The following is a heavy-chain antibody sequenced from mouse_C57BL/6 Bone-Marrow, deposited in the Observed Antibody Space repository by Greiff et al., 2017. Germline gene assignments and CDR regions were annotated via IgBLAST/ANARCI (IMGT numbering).Heavy chain of an antibody. D-gene: IGHD4-1*01. V-gene: IGHV1-81*01. Sequence: QVHVKQSGAELARPGASVTLSCKASGYTFTSYGISWVKQRTGQGLEWIGEIYPRSGNTYYNDKFKGKATLTADKSSSTAYMELRSLTSEDAAVDFCAALLGRRGYWGQGTTLTVSS. CDR1: GYTFTSYG. CDR3: AALLGRRGY. J-gene: IGHJ2*01. CDR2: IYPRSGNT.